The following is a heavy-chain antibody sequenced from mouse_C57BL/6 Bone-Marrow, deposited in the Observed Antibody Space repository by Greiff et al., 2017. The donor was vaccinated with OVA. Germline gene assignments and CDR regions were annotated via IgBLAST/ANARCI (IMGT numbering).Heavy chain of an antibody. CDR3: EGHSCYDYFDY. CDR2: IYIGNGYT. CDR1: GYTFTSYG. V-gene: IGHV1-58*01. D-gene: IGHD1-1*01. J-gene: IGHJ2*01. Sequence: EVQLQQSGAELVRPGSSVKMSCKTSGYTFTSYGINWVKQRPGQGLEWIGNIYIGNGYTEYNEKFKGKATLTSDTSSSTAYMQLSSLTSEVSESASCEGHSCYDYFDYWGKGTTLTVSS.